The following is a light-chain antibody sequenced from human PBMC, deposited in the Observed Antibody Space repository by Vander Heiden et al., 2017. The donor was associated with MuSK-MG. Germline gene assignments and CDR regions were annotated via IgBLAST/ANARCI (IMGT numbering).Light chain of an antibody. CDR1: SSDVGGYNS. Sequence: QSALTQPASVSGSPGQSLTLSCTGTSSDVGGYNSVSWYQPHPGKAPKLMIFEVSNRPSAVSNRFSGSKSGNTASLTISGLQAEDEADYYCSSYTSSSLYVFGTGTKVTVL. CDR2: EVS. V-gene: IGLV2-14*01. CDR3: SSYTSSSLYV. J-gene: IGLJ1*01.